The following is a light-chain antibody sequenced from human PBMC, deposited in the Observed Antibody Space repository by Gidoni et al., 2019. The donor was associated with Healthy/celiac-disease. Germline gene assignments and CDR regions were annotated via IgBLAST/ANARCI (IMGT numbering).Light chain of an antibody. CDR2: DAS. V-gene: IGKV1-13*02. Sequence: AIQLTQSPSSLSASVGDRVTITCRASQGISSALAWYQQKPGKAPKLLIYDASSLESGVPSRFSGSGAGTDFTLTISSLQPEDFATYYCQQFNSYPFTFXPGTKVDIK. J-gene: IGKJ3*01. CDR1: QGISSA. CDR3: QQFNSYPFT.